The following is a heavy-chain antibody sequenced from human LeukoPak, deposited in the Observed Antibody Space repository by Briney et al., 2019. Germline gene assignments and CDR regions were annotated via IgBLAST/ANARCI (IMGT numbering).Heavy chain of an antibody. CDR2: IYYSGST. CDR1: GGSISSYY. D-gene: IGHD2-2*03. V-gene: IGHV4-59*01. Sequence: SSETLSLTCTVSGGSISSYYWSWIRQPPGKGRERIADIYYSGSTNYNPSLKSRVTISVDTSKNQFSLKLSSVTAADTAVYYCARAYGYCSSTSCLYYYYGMDVWGQGTTVTVSS. J-gene: IGHJ6*02. CDR3: ARAYGYCSSTSCLYYYYGMDV.